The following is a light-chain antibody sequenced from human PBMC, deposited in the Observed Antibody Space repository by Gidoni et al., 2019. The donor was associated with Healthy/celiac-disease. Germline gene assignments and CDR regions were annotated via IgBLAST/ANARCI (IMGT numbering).Light chain of an antibody. CDR3: QQLNSYPRT. Sequence: IHLTQSPSSLSASVVDRVTITCRASQGISSYLAWYQQKPGKAPKLLIYAASTLQSGVPSRFSGSGAGTDFTITIISLQPEDFATYYCQQLNSYPRTFGQGTKLEIK. CDR1: QGISSY. CDR2: AAS. V-gene: IGKV1-9*01. J-gene: IGKJ2*01.